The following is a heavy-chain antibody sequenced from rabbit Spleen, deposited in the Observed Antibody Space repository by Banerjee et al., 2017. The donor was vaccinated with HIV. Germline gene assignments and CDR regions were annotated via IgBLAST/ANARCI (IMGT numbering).Heavy chain of an antibody. Sequence: QLVESGGGLVQPGGSLKLSCKASRFDFSTYSMSWVRQAPGKGLEWIGYIVPIFGVTYYANWVNGRFTISSHNAQNTLYLQLNSLTAADTATYFCARDLTGVIGWNFGWWGPGTLVTVS. V-gene: IGHV1S7*01. CDR3: ARDLTGVIGWNFGW. CDR2: IVPIFGVT. D-gene: IGHD1-1*01. J-gene: IGHJ4*01. CDR1: RFDFSTYS.